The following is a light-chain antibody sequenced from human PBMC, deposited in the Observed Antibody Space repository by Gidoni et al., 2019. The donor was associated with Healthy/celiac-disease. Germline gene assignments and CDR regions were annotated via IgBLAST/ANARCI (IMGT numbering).Light chain of an antibody. CDR1: QSISSW. Sequence: DIQMTQSPSTLSASVGDRVTITCRASQSISSWLAWYQQKPGKAPKLLIYKASSLESGVPSSFSGILSGTEFTLTISSLQPDDFATYYCQQYNSYSYTFGHGTKLEIK. J-gene: IGKJ2*01. CDR2: KAS. V-gene: IGKV1-5*03. CDR3: QQYNSYSYT.